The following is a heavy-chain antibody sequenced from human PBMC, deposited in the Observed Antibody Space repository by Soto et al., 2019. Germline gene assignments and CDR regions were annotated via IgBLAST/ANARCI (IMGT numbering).Heavy chain of an antibody. D-gene: IGHD6-13*01. V-gene: IGHV3-53*01. CDR3: ASLNLYSSSWYRPHYYGMDV. CDR2: IYSGGST. Sequence: GGSLRLSCAASGFTVSSNYMSWVRQAPGKGLEWVSVIYSGGSTYYADSVKGRFTISRDNSKNTLYLQMNSLRAEDTAVYYCASLNLYSSSWYRPHYYGMDVWGQGTTVTVSS. J-gene: IGHJ6*02. CDR1: GFTVSSNY.